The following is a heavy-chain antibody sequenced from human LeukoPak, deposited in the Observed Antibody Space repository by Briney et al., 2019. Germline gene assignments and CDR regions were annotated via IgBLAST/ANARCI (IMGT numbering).Heavy chain of an antibody. Sequence: SETLSLTCTVSGGSISSYYWSWIRQPPGKGLEWIGYIYYSGSTNYSPSLKSRVTISVDTSKTQFSLSLRSVTAADTAVYYCARQADSYGSYYFDYWGQGTLVTVSS. D-gene: IGHD5-18*01. J-gene: IGHJ4*02. CDR1: GGSISSYY. CDR3: ARQADSYGSYYFDY. CDR2: IYYSGST. V-gene: IGHV4-59*01.